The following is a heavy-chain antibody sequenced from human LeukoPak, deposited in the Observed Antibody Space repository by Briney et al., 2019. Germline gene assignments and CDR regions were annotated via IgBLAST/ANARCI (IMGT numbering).Heavy chain of an antibody. J-gene: IGHJ4*02. CDR2: FYSGGAT. V-gene: IGHV3-53*01. D-gene: IGHD6-19*01. CDR3: TNLKGWYGEGFFDY. Sequence: GGSLRLSCAASGFTVSSNYMSWVRQPAGKGLEWVSVFYSGGATFYADSVKGRFTISRDTSKNTLYLQMNDLRADDTAVYYCTNLKGWYGEGFFDYWGQGTLVTVSS. CDR1: GFTVSSNY.